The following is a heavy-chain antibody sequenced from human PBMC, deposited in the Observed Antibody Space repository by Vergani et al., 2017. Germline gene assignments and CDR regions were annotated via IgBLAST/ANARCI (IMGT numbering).Heavy chain of an antibody. V-gene: IGHV4-38-2*01. CDR1: GYSISSGSY. D-gene: IGHD2-21*02. CDR2: IFLSGTT. J-gene: IGHJ4*02. Sequence: QVQLQESGPGLVKPSETLSLICAVSGYSISSGSYWAWIRQPPGQGLEWIGSIFLSGTTHYNPSIESLVTISVDTSRNQFSLRLSSVTAAYTAVYYCARHNRWGDSQTGIDFWGLGTLVIVSS. CDR3: ARHNRWGDSQTGIDF.